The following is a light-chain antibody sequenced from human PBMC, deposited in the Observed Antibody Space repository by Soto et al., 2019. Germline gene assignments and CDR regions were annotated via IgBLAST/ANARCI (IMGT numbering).Light chain of an antibody. Sequence: EIVMTQSPATLSVSPGERATLSCRASQSVSSNLAWYQQKPGQAPRLLIYGASTMAAGIPARFSSSGSATEYTLTISSLQYEDFAVYYCQQYNNWPPYTFGQGTKLEIK. CDR2: GAS. J-gene: IGKJ2*01. CDR3: QQYNNWPPYT. V-gene: IGKV3-15*01. CDR1: QSVSSN.